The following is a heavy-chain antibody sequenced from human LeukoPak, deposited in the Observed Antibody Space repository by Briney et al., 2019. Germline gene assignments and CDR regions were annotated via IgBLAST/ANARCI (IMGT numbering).Heavy chain of an antibody. Sequence: ASVKVSCKASGYTFNGYYKHWVRQAPGQGLEWMGWINTNTGNPTYAQGFTGRFVFSLDTSVSTAYLQISSLKAEDTAVYYCAKYNSGWYRWFDPWGQGTLVIVSS. CDR1: GYTFNGYY. J-gene: IGHJ5*02. D-gene: IGHD6-19*01. V-gene: IGHV7-4-1*02. CDR3: AKYNSGWYRWFDP. CDR2: INTNTGNP.